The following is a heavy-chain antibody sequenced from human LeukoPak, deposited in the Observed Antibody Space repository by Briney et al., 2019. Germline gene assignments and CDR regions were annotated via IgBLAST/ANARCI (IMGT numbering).Heavy chain of an antibody. Sequence: TGGSLRLSCAASGFTFSSYSMNWVRQAPGKGLEWVSSISSSSSYIYYADSVKGRFTISRDNAKNSLYLQMNSLRAEDTAVYYCARDDEMATILDYWGQGTLVTVSS. D-gene: IGHD5-24*01. CDR2: ISSSSSYI. J-gene: IGHJ4*02. CDR1: GFTFSSYS. CDR3: ARDDEMATILDY. V-gene: IGHV3-21*01.